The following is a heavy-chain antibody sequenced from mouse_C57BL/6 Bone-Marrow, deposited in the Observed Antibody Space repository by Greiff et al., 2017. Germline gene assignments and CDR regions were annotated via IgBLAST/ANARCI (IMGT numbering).Heavy chain of an antibody. CDR2: IDPSDSYT. J-gene: IGHJ3*01. V-gene: IGHV1-69*01. Sequence: QVQLQQPGAELVMPGASVKLSCKASGYTFTSYWMHWVKQRPGQGLEWIGEIDPSDSYTNYNQKFKGKSTLTVDKSSSTAYMQPNSLTSEDSAVYYCANLVAYWGQGTLVTVSA. CDR3: ANLVAY. CDR1: GYTFTSYW.